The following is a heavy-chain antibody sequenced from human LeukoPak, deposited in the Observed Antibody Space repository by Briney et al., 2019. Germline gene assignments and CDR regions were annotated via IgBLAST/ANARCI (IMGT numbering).Heavy chain of an antibody. CDR3: ARDWHYYDSTTYYYYFDC. Sequence: PGGSLRLSCAASGFAFRSDWMSWVRQAPGKGLEWVANINQDGSESHCVDSVKGRYTISRDNAKNSLFLQMNSLRAEDTAVYYCARDWHYYDSTTYYYYFDCWGQGTLVTVSS. CDR2: INQDGSES. J-gene: IGHJ4*02. V-gene: IGHV3-7*01. D-gene: IGHD3-22*01. CDR1: GFAFRSDW.